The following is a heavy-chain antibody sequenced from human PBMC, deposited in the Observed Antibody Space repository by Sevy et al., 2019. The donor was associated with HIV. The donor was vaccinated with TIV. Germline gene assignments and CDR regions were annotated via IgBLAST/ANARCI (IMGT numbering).Heavy chain of an antibody. Sequence: SETLSLTCSVSGASVSSANDYWSWIRQPPGKGLEWIGYVFYFGNTNYNPSLKSRATISLDTSKKQFSLKLTSVTAADTAIYYCASDQYYDILTGFYAMDVWGQGTTVTVSS. V-gene: IGHV4-61*01. CDR1: GASVSSANDY. J-gene: IGHJ6*02. D-gene: IGHD3-9*01. CDR2: VFYFGNT. CDR3: ASDQYYDILTGFYAMDV.